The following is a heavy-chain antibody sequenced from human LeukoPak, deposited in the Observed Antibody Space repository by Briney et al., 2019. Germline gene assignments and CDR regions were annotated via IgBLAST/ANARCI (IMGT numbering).Heavy chain of an antibody. CDR3: AGSSSSLDFDY. CDR1: GYTFTSYG. CDR2: ISAYNGNT. D-gene: IGHD6-6*01. V-gene: IGHV1-18*01. Sequence: ASVKVSCKASGYTFTSYGISWVRQAPGQGLEWMGWISAYNGNTNYAQKLQVRGTITTDTSTRTAYMELRSLRSDDTAVYYCAGSSSSLDFDYWGQGTLVTVSS. J-gene: IGHJ4*02.